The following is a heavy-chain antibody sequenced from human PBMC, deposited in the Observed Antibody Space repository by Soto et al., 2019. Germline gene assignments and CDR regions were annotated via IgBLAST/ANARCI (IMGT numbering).Heavy chain of an antibody. Sequence: QVQLQESGPGLVKPSGTLSLTCAVSGASISSDYWWSWVRQPPGKGLEWIGDSHHSGSTNYNPSLKSRVTISVDKSQNQFSLKLSSVTAADTAVYYCARDWGRYQLLRWGQGTLVTVSS. CDR3: ARDWGRYQLLR. D-gene: IGHD2-2*01. V-gene: IGHV4-4*02. J-gene: IGHJ4*02. CDR1: GASISSDYW. CDR2: SHHSGST.